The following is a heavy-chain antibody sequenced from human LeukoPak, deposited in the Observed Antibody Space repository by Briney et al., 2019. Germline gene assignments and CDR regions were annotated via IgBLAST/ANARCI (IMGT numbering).Heavy chain of an antibody. CDR2: INSDGSST. V-gene: IGHV3-74*01. CDR3: ARDGVLRYFDPPYS. D-gene: IGHD3-9*01. J-gene: IGHJ5*02. Sequence: GGSLRLSCAASGFTFSSYWMHWVRQAPGKGLVWVSRINSDGSSTSYADSVKGRSTISRDNAKNTLYLQMNSLRAEDTAVYYCARDGVLRYFDPPYSWGQGTLVTVSS. CDR1: GFTFSSYW.